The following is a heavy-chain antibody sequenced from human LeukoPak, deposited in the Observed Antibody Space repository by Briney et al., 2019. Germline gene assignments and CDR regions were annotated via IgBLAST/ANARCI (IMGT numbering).Heavy chain of an antibody. V-gene: IGHV1-2*02. CDR2: INPNSGGT. D-gene: IGHD1-26*01. J-gene: IGHJ4*01. CDR1: GYTFTGYY. Sequence: ASVKVSCKASGYTFTGYYIHWVRQAPGQGLEWMGWINPNSGGTNYGQNFQGRVIMTRDTSISTAYMELSSLRSDDTAVYYCARGDGSYLLWGHGTLVTVSS. CDR3: ARGDGSYLL.